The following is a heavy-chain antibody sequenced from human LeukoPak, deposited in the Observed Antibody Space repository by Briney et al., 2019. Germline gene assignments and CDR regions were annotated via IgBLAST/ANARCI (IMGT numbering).Heavy chain of an antibody. D-gene: IGHD3-3*01. J-gene: IGHJ6*02. CDR2: ISAYNGNT. V-gene: IGHV1-18*01. Sequence: ASVKVSCKASGYTFTSYGISWVRQAPGQGLEWMGWISAYNGNTNYAQKLQGRVTMTTDTSTSTAYMELRSLRSDDTAVYYCARGSFTIFGVALLGYGRDVWGQGTTVTVSS. CDR3: ARGSFTIFGVALLGYGRDV. CDR1: GYTFTSYG.